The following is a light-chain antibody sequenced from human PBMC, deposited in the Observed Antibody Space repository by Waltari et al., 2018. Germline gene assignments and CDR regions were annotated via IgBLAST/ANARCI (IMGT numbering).Light chain of an antibody. Sequence: DIVFTQSPATIPLSLVSRATLSCRALQRVSSNLAWYQQKPGQTPRLLISGASNRATGIPARFSGSGSGTDFTLTISSLESEDFAVYYCHQRSNWPITFGEGTRLEIK. V-gene: IGKV3-11*01. CDR1: QRVSSN. J-gene: IGKJ5*01. CDR3: HQRSNWPIT. CDR2: GAS.